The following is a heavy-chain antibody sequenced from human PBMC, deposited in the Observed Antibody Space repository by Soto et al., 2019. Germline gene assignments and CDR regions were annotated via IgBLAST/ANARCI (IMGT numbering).Heavy chain of an antibody. J-gene: IGHJ6*02. V-gene: IGHV1-8*01. CDR1: GYTFTSYD. CDR2: MNPNSGNT. CDR3: ARVWTVGGYYYYGMDV. Sequence: ASVKVSCKASGYTFTSYDINWVRQATGQGLEWMGWMNPNSGNTGYAQKFQGRVTMTRNTSISTAYMEPSSLRSEDTAVYYCARVWTVGGYYYYGMDVWGQGTTVTVSS. D-gene: IGHD3-10*01.